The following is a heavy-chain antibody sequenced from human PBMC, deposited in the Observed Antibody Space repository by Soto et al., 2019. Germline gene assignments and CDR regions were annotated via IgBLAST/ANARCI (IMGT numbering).Heavy chain of an antibody. CDR1: GYTFTSYD. CDR3: ARGRVVRVAAAGTRGWSDP. J-gene: IGHJ5*02. D-gene: IGHD6-13*01. CDR2: MNPNSGNT. Sequence: QVQLVQSGAEVKKPGASVKVSCKASGYTFTSYDINWVRQATGQGLEWMGWMNPNSGNTGYAQKFQGRVTMTRNTSISTAYMELSSLRSEDTAVYYCARGRVVRVAAAGTRGWSDPWGQGTLVTVSS. V-gene: IGHV1-8*01.